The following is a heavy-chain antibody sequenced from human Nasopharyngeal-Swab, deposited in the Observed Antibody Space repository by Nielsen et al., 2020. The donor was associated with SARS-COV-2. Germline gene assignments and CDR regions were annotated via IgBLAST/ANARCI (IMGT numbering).Heavy chain of an antibody. CDR1: GGSFSGYY. D-gene: IGHD3-3*01. Sequence: SQTLSLTCAVYGGSFSGYYWSWIRQPPGKGLEWIGEINHSGSTNYNPSLKSRVTISVDTSKNQFSLKLSSVTAADTAVYYCARVYDFWSGYDSWGQGTLVTVSS. V-gene: IGHV4-34*01. CDR2: INHSGST. J-gene: IGHJ4*02. CDR3: ARVYDFWSGYDS.